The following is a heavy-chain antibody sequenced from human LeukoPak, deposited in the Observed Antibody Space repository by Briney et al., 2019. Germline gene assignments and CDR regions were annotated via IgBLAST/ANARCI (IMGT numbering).Heavy chain of an antibody. V-gene: IGHV3-53*01. CDR1: GFTVSRSH. J-gene: IGHJ4*02. D-gene: IGHD3-10*01. CDR2: IYSDGNI. Sequence: HAGGSLRLSCAASGFTVSRSHMSWIRQAPGKGLEWVSLIYSDGNIHYADSVKGRFTISRDNSKNTLYLQMNSLRAEDTAVYYCAKALSGSCIDYWGQGTLVTVSS. CDR3: AKALSGSCIDY.